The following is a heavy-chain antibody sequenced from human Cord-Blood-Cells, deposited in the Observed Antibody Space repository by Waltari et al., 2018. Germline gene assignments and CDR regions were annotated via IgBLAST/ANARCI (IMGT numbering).Heavy chain of an antibody. J-gene: IGHJ3*02. CDR1: GYTFTSYY. CDR3: ARVGDYDSSGYYAFDI. V-gene: IGHV1-46*01. CDR2: INPSSGST. D-gene: IGHD3-22*01. Sequence: QVQLVQSGAEVKKPGASVKVSCKASGYTFTSYYMDWVGQAPGQGLEWMGIINPSSGSTRYAQKVRGRVTMTRDTSTSTVYMELSSLRSEETAVYYCARVGDYDSSGYYAFDIWSQGTMVTVSS.